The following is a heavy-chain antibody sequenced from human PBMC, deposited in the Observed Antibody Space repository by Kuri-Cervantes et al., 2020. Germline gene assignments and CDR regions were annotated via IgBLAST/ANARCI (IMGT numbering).Heavy chain of an antibody. Sequence: GGSLRLSCAASGFTFSSYSMNWVRQAPGKGLEWVSGISWNSGSIGYADSVKGRFTISRDNAKNSLYLQMNSLRAEDTALYYCAKGWEWQWLPLDYWGQGTLVTVSS. D-gene: IGHD6-19*01. V-gene: IGHV3-9*01. CDR3: AKGWEWQWLPLDY. CDR2: ISWNSGSI. J-gene: IGHJ4*02. CDR1: GFTFSSYS.